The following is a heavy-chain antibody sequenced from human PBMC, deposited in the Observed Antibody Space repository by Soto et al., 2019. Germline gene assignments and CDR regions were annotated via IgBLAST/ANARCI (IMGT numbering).Heavy chain of an antibody. J-gene: IGHJ4*02. D-gene: IGHD3-10*01. CDR2: IYPGDSDT. CDR1: GYSFTSYW. V-gene: IGHV5-51*03. CDR3: ARGSGGYYHPLGY. Sequence: EVQLVQSGAEVKKPGESLKIACKGSGYSFTSYWIGWVRQMPGKGLEWMGVIYPGDSDTRYSPSFQGQATTSDDKSISPAYLQWSSLNASDTAMYYCARGSGGYYHPLGYWGQGTLVAVSS.